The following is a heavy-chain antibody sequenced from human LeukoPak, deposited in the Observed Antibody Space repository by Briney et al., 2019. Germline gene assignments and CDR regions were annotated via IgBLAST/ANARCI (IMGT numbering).Heavy chain of an antibody. V-gene: IGHV4-4*07. CDR3: AAAYCTNGVCSDAFDI. CDR1: GGSINSYY. J-gene: IGHJ3*02. CDR2: IYTSGST. D-gene: IGHD2-8*01. Sequence: PSETLSLTCTVSGGSINSYYWSWIRQPAGKGLEWIGRIYTSGSTNYNPSLKSRVTMSVDTSKNQFSLKLSSVTAADTAVYYCAAAYCTNGVCSDAFDIWGQGTMVTVSS.